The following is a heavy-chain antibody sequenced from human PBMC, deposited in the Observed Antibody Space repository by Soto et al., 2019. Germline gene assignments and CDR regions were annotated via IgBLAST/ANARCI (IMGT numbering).Heavy chain of an antibody. D-gene: IGHD3-16*01. CDR1: GFTFSSYA. Sequence: EVQLLESGGGLVQPGGSLRLSCAASGFTFSSYAMSWVRQAPGKGLEWVSAISGSGGSTYYADSVKGRFTISRDNSKNPLNVQMNTLRAEDTAVYYWAKVRFTFRRAGGADYWGQGTLVTVSS. V-gene: IGHV3-23*01. CDR3: AKVRFTFRRAGGADY. CDR2: ISGSGGST. J-gene: IGHJ4*02.